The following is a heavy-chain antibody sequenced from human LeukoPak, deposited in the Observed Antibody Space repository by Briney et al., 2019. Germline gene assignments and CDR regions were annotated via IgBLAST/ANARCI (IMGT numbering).Heavy chain of an antibody. D-gene: IGHD2-15*01. CDR1: GGSISSYY. Sequence: KPSETLSLTCTVSGGSISSYYWSWIRQPPGKGLDWIGYIYYSGSTNYNPSLKSRVTISVDTSKNQFSLKLSSVTAADTAVYYCARGSNCSGGSCYPINWFDPWGQGTLVTVSS. CDR2: IYYSGST. J-gene: IGHJ5*02. V-gene: IGHV4-59*01. CDR3: ARGSNCSGGSCYPINWFDP.